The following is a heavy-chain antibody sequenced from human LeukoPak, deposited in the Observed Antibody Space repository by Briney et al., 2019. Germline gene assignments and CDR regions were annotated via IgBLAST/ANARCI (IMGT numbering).Heavy chain of an antibody. D-gene: IGHD2-21*02. Sequence: GGSLRLSCAASGFTFSSYLMNWVRQAPGKGLEWVAYIKHDGSDKKYADSVKGRFTISRDNAKNSLYLQMNSLRAEDTALYYCAKDLTFDWGQGTLVTVSS. CDR3: AKDLTFD. V-gene: IGHV3-7*03. CDR2: IKHDGSDK. J-gene: IGHJ4*02. CDR1: GFTFSSYL.